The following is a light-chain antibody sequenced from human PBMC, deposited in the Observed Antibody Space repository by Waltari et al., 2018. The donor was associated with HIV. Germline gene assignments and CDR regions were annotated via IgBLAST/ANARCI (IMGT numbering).Light chain of an antibody. Sequence: QPVLTHSSSASASLGSSVKPTCTLSSGHSSYILACTQQQPGKAPRYLMKLEGIGSYKKGSGVPDRFSGSSSGADRYLTISNLQFEDEADYYCETWDGNTHVVFGGGTKLTVL. V-gene: IGLV4-60*02. CDR3: ETWDGNTHVV. CDR1: SGHSSYI. CDR2: LEGIGSY. J-gene: IGLJ2*01.